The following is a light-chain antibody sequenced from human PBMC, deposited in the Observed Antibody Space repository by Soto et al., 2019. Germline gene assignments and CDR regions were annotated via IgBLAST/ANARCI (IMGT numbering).Light chain of an antibody. V-gene: IGKV3-20*01. CDR1: QSVSNNY. CDR2: DAS. J-gene: IGKJ4*01. Sequence: EIVLTQSPGTLSLSPGERATLSCRASQSVSNNYLAWYQQKAGQAPRLLIFDASSRATGTPDRFSGSGSGTDFTLTITRLEPEDFAMYHCQLYGSSSVFGGGTKLEI. CDR3: QLYGSSSV.